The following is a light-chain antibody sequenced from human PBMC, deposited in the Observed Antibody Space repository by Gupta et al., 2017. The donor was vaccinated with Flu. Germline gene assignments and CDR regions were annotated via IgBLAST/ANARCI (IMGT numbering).Light chain of an antibody. J-gene: IGKJ1*01. CDR2: KAA. CDR3: QQHSSPPWT. CDR1: QSVSRW. Sequence: PSPLSASVGDRVTITCRASQSVSRWLACYQQKPGKATKLLILKAACLAGVVPLGFFGGGSGNGFTPTITRVQADFAATYHYQQHSSPPWTFGQGTKVEIK. V-gene: IGKV1-5*03.